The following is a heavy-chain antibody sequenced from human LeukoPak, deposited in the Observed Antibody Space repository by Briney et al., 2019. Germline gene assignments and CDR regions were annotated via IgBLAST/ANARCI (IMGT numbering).Heavy chain of an antibody. D-gene: IGHD4-17*01. J-gene: IGHJ4*02. V-gene: IGHV5-51*01. CDR3: ARPRQYGDGYFDY. CDR1: GYSFAIYW. CDR2: IYPGDSDT. Sequence: GESLKISCEGSGYSFAIYWIGWVRQMPGKGLEWMGIIYPGDSDTRYSPSFQGQVTISADKSISTAYLQWSSLKASDTAMYYCARPRQYGDGYFDYWGQGTLVTVSS.